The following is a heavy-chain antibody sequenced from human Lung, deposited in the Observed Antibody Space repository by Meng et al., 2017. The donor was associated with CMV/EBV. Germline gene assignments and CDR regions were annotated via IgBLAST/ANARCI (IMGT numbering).Heavy chain of an antibody. J-gene: IGHJ6*02. V-gene: IGHV4-39*02. D-gene: IGHD3-3*01. CDR1: GGSISSSSYY. Sequence: ESLKISCAASGGSISSSSYYWGWIRQPPGKGLEWIGSIYYSGSTYYNPSLKSRVTISVDTSKNQFSLKLSSVTAADTAVYYCARDATIFGVVDPYYYGMDVWGQGXTVTVSS. CDR2: IYYSGST. CDR3: ARDATIFGVVDPYYYGMDV.